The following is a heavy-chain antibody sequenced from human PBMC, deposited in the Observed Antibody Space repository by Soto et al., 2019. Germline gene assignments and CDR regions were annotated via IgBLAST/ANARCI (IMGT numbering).Heavy chain of an antibody. V-gene: IGHV3-48*03. Sequence: EVRLVESGGCLVKPGGSLRLSCVGSGFLFRNYEMNWVRQAPGKGLEWLSHISTSGSHISDADSVKGRFTISRDNNNHTLYLQMNSLRAEDTAVYYCASQPHWARPFESWGKGTLVNVSS. D-gene: IGHD7-27*01. J-gene: IGHJ4*02. CDR2: ISTSGSHI. CDR1: GFLFRNYE. CDR3: ASQPHWARPFES.